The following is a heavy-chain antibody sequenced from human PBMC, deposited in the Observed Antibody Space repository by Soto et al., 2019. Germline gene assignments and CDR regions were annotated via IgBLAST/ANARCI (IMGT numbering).Heavy chain of an antibody. Sequence: GGSLRLSCAASGFSFSDYYMTWIRQAPGKGLEWVSHISSRSSAIYYADSVKGRFTLSRDNAKNSLYLQMNSLRVDDTAVYYCAREVAPSALGDAFDIWGQGTMVTVSS. V-gene: IGHV3-11*01. CDR3: AREVAPSALGDAFDI. CDR2: ISSRSSAI. J-gene: IGHJ3*02. CDR1: GFSFSDYY. D-gene: IGHD2-15*01.